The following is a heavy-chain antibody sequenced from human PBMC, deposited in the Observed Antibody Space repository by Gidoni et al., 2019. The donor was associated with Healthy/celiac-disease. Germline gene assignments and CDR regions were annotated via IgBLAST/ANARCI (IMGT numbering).Heavy chain of an antibody. J-gene: IGHJ4*01. V-gene: IGHV1-3*01. D-gene: IGHD4-17*01. CDR2: INAGNGNT. CDR3: ARDQAGDYVFDY. Sequence: QVQLVQSGAEVKKPGASVKVSCKASGYTFTSYAMHWVRQAPGQRLEWMGWINAGNGNTKYSQKFQGRVTITRDTSASTAYMELSSLRSEDTAVYYCARDQAGDYVFDYWGHGTLVTVSS. CDR1: GYTFTSYA.